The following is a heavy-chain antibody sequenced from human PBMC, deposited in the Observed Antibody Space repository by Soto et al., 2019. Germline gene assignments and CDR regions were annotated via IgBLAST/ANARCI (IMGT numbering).Heavy chain of an antibody. CDR2: IWYDGSNI. CDR1: GFTFSSFG. J-gene: IGHJ4*02. CDR3: ARGRYGGGGSSQNY. V-gene: IGHV3-33*01. Sequence: QVQLVESGGGVVQPGRSLRLSCAASGFTFSSFGMHWVRQAPGKGLEWVAVIWYDGSNIYYADSVKGRFTISRDNAKITLSVNMNSVRAEDTCVYYCARGRYGGGGSSQNYWGQGNMGTGSS. D-gene: IGHD2-15*01.